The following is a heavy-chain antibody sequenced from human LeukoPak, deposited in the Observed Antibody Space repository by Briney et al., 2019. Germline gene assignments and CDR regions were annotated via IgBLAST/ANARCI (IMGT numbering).Heavy chain of an antibody. CDR1: GFTFSSYG. CDR2: ISYDGSNK. J-gene: IGHJ6*04. Sequence: GRSLRLSCAASGFTFSSYGMHWVRQAPGKGLEWVAVISYDGSNKYYADSVKGRFTISRDNSKNTLYLQMNSLRAEDTAVYYCAKGGLGTIVVVPAASYYGMDVWGKGTTVTVSS. V-gene: IGHV3-30*18. CDR3: AKGGLGTIVVVPAASYYGMDV. D-gene: IGHD2-2*01.